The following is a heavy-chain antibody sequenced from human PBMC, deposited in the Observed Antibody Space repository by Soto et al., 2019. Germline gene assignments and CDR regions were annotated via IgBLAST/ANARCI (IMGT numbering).Heavy chain of an antibody. J-gene: IGHJ5*02. CDR2: INPNSGGT. V-gene: IGHV1-2*02. Sequence: ASVKVSCKASGYTFTGSYMHWVRQAPGQGLEWMGWINPNSGGTNYAQKFQGRVTMTSDTSISTAYMELSRLRSDDTAVYYCARVRGIAVAGGVGHNYSWFDPWGPGTLVTVSS. CDR3: ARVRGIAVAGGVGHNYSWFDP. CDR1: GYTFTGSY. D-gene: IGHD6-19*01.